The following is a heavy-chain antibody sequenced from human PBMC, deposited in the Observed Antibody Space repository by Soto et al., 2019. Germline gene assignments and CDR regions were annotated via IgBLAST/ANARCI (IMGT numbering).Heavy chain of an antibody. J-gene: IGHJ3*02. Sequence: APVKVSRKASVYTFTSYDINWVRQATGQGLEWMGWMNPNSGNTGYAQKFQGRVTMTRNTYISTAYMELSSLRSEDTAVYYCASAVVVAANDAFDIWGQGTMVTVSS. CDR3: ASAVVVAANDAFDI. V-gene: IGHV1-8*02. D-gene: IGHD2-15*01. CDR2: MNPNSGNT. CDR1: VYTFTSYD.